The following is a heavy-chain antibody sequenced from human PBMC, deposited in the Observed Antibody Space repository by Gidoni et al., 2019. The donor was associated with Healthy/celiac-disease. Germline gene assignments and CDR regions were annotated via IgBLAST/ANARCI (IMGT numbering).Heavy chain of an antibody. D-gene: IGHD4-17*01. CDR3: ARHPDYGDSAGYFDY. CDR2: INWNGGST. Sequence: EVQLVESGGGVVRPGGSRRLSCAASGFTFDDYGMSWVRQAPGKGLEWVSGINWNGGSTGYADSVKGRFTISRDNAKNSLYLQMNSLRAEDTALYHCARHPDYGDSAGYFDYWGQGTLVTVSS. CDR1: GFTFDDYG. V-gene: IGHV3-20*01. J-gene: IGHJ4*02.